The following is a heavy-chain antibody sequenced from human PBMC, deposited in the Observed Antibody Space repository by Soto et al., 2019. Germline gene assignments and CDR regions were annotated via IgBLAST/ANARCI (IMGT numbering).Heavy chain of an antibody. CDR1: GYTFTNYG. J-gene: IGHJ4*02. CDR3: ARRPHLADNVGLDY. D-gene: IGHD6-19*01. CDR2: ISAYSGHT. V-gene: IGHV1-18*01. Sequence: QVQLVQSGAEVKKPGASVTVSCKASGYTFTNYGINWVRQAPGQGLEWMGWISAYSGHTNYAQKLQDRVTMTTDTSTSTAYMELRSLRSDDTAVYYCARRPHLADNVGLDYWGQGTLVTVSS.